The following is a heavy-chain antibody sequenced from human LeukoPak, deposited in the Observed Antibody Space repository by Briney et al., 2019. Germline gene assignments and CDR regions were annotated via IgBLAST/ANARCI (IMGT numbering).Heavy chain of an antibody. CDR1: GGSISSHY. CDR2: IYYSERT. V-gene: IGHV4-59*08. J-gene: IGHJ4*02. CDR3: VRRGNTGWNYFDH. D-gene: IGHD6-19*01. Sequence: SETLSLTCTVSGGSISSHYWSWIRQPPGKGLQWIGDIYYSERTNYNPSLRSRVTISVDTSKNQLSLKLTSVLAADTAMYYCVRRGNTGWNYFDHWGQGILVTVSS.